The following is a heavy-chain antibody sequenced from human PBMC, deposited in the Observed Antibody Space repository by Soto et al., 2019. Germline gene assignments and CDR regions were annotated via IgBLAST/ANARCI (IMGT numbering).Heavy chain of an antibody. CDR3: ARDLVIAVAGPYYCYGMDV. CDR1: GYTFTGYY. J-gene: IGHJ6*02. CDR2: INPNSGGT. V-gene: IGHV1-2*04. Sequence: ASVKVSCKASGYTFTGYYMHWVRQAPGQGLEWMGWINPNSGGTNYAQKFQGWVTMTRDTSISTAYMELSRLRSDDTAVYYCARDLVIAVAGPYYCYGMDVWGQGTTVTVSS. D-gene: IGHD6-19*01.